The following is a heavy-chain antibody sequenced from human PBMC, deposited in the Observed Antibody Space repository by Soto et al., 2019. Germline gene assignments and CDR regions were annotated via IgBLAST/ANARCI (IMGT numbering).Heavy chain of an antibody. CDR3: AIFQVVPRASCFDL. D-gene: IGHD2-2*01. CDR2: ISTHNGNT. J-gene: IGHJ5*02. Sequence: ASVKVSCKASGYTFTSYGITWVRQAPGQGPEWMGWISTHNGNTNYAQKFQDRVTMTRDTSTGTAYMELRSLGSDDTALYYCAIFQVVPRASCFDLWGQGTLVTVSS. CDR1: GYTFTSYG. V-gene: IGHV1-18*04.